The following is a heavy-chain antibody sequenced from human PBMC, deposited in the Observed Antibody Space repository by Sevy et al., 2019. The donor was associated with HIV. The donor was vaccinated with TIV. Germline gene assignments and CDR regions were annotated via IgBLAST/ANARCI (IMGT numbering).Heavy chain of an antibody. J-gene: IGHJ6*02. CDR1: GGSVSSGSYY. CDR2: IYYSGST. V-gene: IGHV4-61*01. CDR3: ARGTRAAGMDV. Sequence: SETLSLTCTVSGGSVSSGSYYCSWIRQPPGKGLEWIGYIYYSGSTNYNPSLKSRVTISVDTSKNQFSLKLSSVTAADTAVYYCARGTRAAGMDVWGQGTTVTVSS.